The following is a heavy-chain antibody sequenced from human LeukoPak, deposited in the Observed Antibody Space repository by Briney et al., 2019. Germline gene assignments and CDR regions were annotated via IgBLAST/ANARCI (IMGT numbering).Heavy chain of an antibody. CDR3: AKSLGATGSGDAFDI. Sequence: GASVKVSCKASGGTFSSYGMHWVRPAPGKGLEWVAVISYDGSNKYYADSVKGRFTISRDNSKNTLYLQMNSLRAEDTAVYYCAKSLGATGSGDAFDIWGQGTMVTVSS. CDR2: ISYDGSNK. V-gene: IGHV3-30*18. J-gene: IGHJ3*02. D-gene: IGHD1-26*01. CDR1: GGTFSSYG.